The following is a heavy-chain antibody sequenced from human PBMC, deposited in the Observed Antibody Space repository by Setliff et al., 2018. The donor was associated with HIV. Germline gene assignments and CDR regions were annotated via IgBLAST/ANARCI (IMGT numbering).Heavy chain of an antibody. CDR3: ARIPNHSSGFDY. CDR2: IIPIFGTA. D-gene: IGHD3-22*01. Sequence: SVKVSCKASGGTFSSYAISWVRQAPGQGLEWMGGIIPIFGTANYAQKFQGRVTITTDESTSTAYMELSSLRSEDTAVYYCARIPNHSSGFDYWGQGTPVTVSS. V-gene: IGHV1-69*05. CDR1: GGTFSSYA. J-gene: IGHJ4*02.